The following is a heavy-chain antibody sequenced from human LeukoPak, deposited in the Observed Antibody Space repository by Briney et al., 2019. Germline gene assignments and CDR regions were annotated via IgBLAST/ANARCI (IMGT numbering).Heavy chain of an antibody. V-gene: IGHV5-51*01. D-gene: IGHD1-1*01. J-gene: IGHJ2*01. CDR1: GYSFASYW. CDR3: ARRLDYWYFDL. CDR2: IYPGDSDT. Sequence: KYGESLKISCKGSGYSFASYWIGWVRQMPGKGLEWMGIIYPGDSDTRYSPSFQGQATISADKSISTAYLQWSSLKASDSAMYYCARRLDYWYFDLWGRGTLVTVSS.